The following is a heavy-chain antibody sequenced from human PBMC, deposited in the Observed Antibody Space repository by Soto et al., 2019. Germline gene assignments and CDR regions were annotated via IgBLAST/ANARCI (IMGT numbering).Heavy chain of an antibody. J-gene: IGHJ4*02. CDR2: LSYDGSNK. CDR3: GRAGYDILTGYWGIGIDY. V-gene: IGHV3-30-3*01. Sequence: GGSLRLSCTASGFTFSSYSMHWVRQAPGKGLEWVSILSYDGSNKYYEESVKGRFTVSRDNSKNMLYLQMNSLRAEDTAVYYCGRAGYDILTGYWGIGIDYWGQGTLVTVSS. CDR1: GFTFSSYS. D-gene: IGHD3-9*01.